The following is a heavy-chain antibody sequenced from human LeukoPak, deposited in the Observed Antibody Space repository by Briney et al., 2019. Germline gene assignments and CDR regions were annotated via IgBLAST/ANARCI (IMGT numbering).Heavy chain of an antibody. V-gene: IGHV3-30*07. D-gene: IGHD6-13*01. CDR2: ISYDGSHQ. Sequence: GGSLRLSCAASGFTFSSYAMHWLRQAPGKGLEWVAVISYDGSHQYYADSVKGRFTISRDNAKNSLYLQMNSLRAEDTAVYYCARAAADTIGYFQHWGQGTLVTVSS. CDR3: ARAAADTIGYFQH. J-gene: IGHJ1*01. CDR1: GFTFSSYA.